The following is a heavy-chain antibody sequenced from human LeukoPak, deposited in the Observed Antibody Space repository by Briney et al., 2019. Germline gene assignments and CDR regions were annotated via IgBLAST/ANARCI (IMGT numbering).Heavy chain of an antibody. Sequence: SETLSLTCTVSGASMSNHNWSWIRQPPGKGLEWIGYIYDSETTNYNPSLKRRVTMSVDTSKSPFSLRLSSVTAADTALYYCATRPAGTTWYGVFDYWSRGTLVTVSS. J-gene: IGHJ4*02. CDR2: IYDSETT. V-gene: IGHV4-59*11. D-gene: IGHD6-13*01. CDR3: ATRPAGTTWYGVFDY. CDR1: GASMSNHN.